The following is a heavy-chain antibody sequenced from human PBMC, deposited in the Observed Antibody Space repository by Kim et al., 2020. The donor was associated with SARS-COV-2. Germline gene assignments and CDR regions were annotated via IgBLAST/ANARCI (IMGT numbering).Heavy chain of an antibody. J-gene: IGHJ6*02. CDR3: ARDNIAAAGYYYGMDV. D-gene: IGHD6-13*01. CDR2: ISYDGSNK. V-gene: IGHV3-33*05. CDR1: GFTFSSYG. Sequence: GGSLRLSCAASGFTFSSYGMHWVRQAPGKGLEWVAVISYDGSNKYYADSVKGRFTISRDNSKNTLYLQMNSLRAEDTAVYYCARDNIAAAGYYYGMDVWGQGTTVTVSS.